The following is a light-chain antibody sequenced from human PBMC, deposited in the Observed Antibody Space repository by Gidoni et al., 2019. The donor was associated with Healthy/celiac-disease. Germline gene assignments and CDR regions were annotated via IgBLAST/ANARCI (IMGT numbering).Light chain of an antibody. J-gene: IGLJ2*01. V-gene: IGLV2-11*01. CDR1: SSAVGGYNY. CDR2: DVS. CDR3: CSYAGSYTFVV. Sequence: QSALTQPRAVSGYPGQSVTISCTGTSSAVGGYNYVSWYQQHPGKAPKLMIYDVSKRPSGVPDRFSGSKSGNTASLTISGLQAEDEADYYCCSYAGSYTFVVFGGGTKLTVL.